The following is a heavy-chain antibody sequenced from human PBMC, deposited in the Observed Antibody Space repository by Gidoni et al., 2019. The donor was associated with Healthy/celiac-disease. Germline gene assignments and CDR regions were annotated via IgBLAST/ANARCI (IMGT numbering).Heavy chain of an antibody. D-gene: IGHD2-21*01. V-gene: IGHV4-34*01. Sequence: QVQLQQWGAERLKPSGSLSLHCAVYGGSFSGYYWSWIRQPPGKGLEWIGEINHSGSTNYNPSLKSRVTISVDTSKNQFSLKLSSVTAADTAVYYCASRLVAPGYYFDYWCQGTLVTVSS. CDR1: GGSFSGYY. CDR2: INHSGST. CDR3: ASRLVAPGYYFDY. J-gene: IGHJ4*02.